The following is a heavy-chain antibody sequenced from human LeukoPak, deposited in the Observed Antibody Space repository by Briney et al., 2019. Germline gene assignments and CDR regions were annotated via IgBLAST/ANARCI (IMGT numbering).Heavy chain of an antibody. CDR1: GFTFSSYI. V-gene: IGHV3-30*02. CDR3: AKELDGFDI. J-gene: IGHJ3*02. CDR2: VWYDGSED. Sequence: GGSLRLSCAGSGFTFSSYIMHWVRQTPGKGLEWVALVWYDGSEDYYRDSVKGRFTIPRDNSKNTLYLQMNSLKVEDTAVYYCAKELDGFDIWGQGTKVTVSS.